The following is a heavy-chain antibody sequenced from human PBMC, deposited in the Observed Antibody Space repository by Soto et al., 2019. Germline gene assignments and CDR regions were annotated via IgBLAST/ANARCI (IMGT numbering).Heavy chain of an antibody. CDR3: ARSFGWYAIDY. V-gene: IGHV4-4*02. D-gene: IGHD6-19*01. J-gene: IGHJ4*02. Sequence: QVLLQESGPGLVQPSGTLSLSCAVSGDSISTNYFWGWVRQPPGKGLEWVGDISHSGSVNYNPSLKRRVTTSIAKSKNHFSLKLNSVTAADTAVYYCARSFGWYAIDYWGQGTLVIVSS. CDR2: ISHSGSV. CDR1: GDSISTNYF.